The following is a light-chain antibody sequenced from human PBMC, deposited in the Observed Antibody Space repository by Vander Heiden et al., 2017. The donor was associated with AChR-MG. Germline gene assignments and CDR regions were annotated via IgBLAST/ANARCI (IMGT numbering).Light chain of an antibody. J-gene: IGKJ5*01. V-gene: IGKV3-11*01. Sequence: PATLALAPGERATLSCRASQSVSSYLAWYQQKPGQAPRLLIYDASNRATGIPARFSGSGSGTDFTLTISSLEPEDFAVYYCQQRSNWPITFGQGTRLEIK. CDR2: DAS. CDR1: QSVSSY. CDR3: QQRSNWPIT.